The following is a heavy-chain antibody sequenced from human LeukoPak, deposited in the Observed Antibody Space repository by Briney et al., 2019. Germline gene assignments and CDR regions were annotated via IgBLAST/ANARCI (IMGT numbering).Heavy chain of an antibody. CDR2: IYYSGST. CDR1: GGSISSYY. V-gene: IGHV4-59*01. Sequence: SETLSLTCTVSGGSISSYYWSWIRQPPGKGLEWIGYIYYSGSTNYNPSLKSRVTTSVDTSKNQFSLKLSSVTAADTAVYYCARTYCGGDCPFDYWGQGTLVTVSS. J-gene: IGHJ4*02. CDR3: ARTYCGGDCPFDY. D-gene: IGHD2-21*02.